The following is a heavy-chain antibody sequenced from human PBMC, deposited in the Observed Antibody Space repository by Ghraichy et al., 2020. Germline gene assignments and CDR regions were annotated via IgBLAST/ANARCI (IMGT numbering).Heavy chain of an antibody. CDR1: GGSISSYY. CDR3: ARDRLGRDY. Sequence: SQTLSLTCTVSGGSISSYYWSWIRQPPGKGLEWIGYIYYSGSTNYNPSLKSRVTISVDTSKNQFSLKLSSVTAADTAVYYCARDRLGRDYWGQGTLVTVSS. V-gene: IGHV4-59*01. D-gene: IGHD3-16*01. CDR2: IYYSGST. J-gene: IGHJ4*02.